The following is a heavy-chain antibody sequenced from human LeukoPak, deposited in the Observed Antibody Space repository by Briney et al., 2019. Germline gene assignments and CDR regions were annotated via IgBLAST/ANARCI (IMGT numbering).Heavy chain of an antibody. CDR1: GFTFKNYW. Sequence: GGSLRLPCAASGFTFKNYWMHWVRQAPRTGLVWVSRIDHDGSGTSYADSVKGRFTVSRDNAKSTLYLQMNTLRAEDTAVYYCVRDLPQTGYSYDYWGQGTLVTVSS. V-gene: IGHV3-74*01. J-gene: IGHJ4*02. D-gene: IGHD5-18*01. CDR2: IDHDGSGT. CDR3: VRDLPQTGYSYDY.